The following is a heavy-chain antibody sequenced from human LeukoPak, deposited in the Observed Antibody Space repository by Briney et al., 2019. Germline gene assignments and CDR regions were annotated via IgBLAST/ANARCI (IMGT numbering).Heavy chain of an antibody. V-gene: IGHV1-8*01. D-gene: IGHD3-10*01. CDR2: MNPINGNT. CDR1: GFTLTNYD. Sequence: GSVKVSCKASGFTLTNYDINWVRQAPGQGLEWMGWMNPINGNTAYARKFQDRVTITRDTSISTAYMELRSLTSEHTAIYSWGRDGEGVAVSVNFWFDPWGQGTLVTVSS. CDR3: GRDGEGVAVSVNFWFDP. J-gene: IGHJ5*02.